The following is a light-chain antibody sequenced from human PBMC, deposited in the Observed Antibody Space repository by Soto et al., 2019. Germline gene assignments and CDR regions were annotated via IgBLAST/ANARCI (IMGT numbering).Light chain of an antibody. CDR1: RNDLGAYDY. CDR3: SSFTTTRFYV. V-gene: IGLV2-14*01. J-gene: IGLJ1*01. Sequence: QSALTQPTSLSGSPRQSVTIDCTGSRNDLGAYDYVSWYQQHPGKAPRLLIHGVRNRPRGISSRFSASKSSLTASLTISGLRAEDEADYYGSSFTTTRFYVFGPGTKLTVL. CDR2: GVR.